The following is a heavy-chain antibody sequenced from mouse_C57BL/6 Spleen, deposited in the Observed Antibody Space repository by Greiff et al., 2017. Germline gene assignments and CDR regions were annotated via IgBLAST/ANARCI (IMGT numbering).Heavy chain of an antibody. V-gene: IGHV1-39*01. D-gene: IGHD1-1*01. CDR3: ARHYYYGSVWYFDV. Sequence: EVQLQQSGPELVKPGASVKISCKASGYSFTDYNMNWVKQSNGKSLEWIGVINPNYGTTSYNQKFKGKATLTVDQSSSTAYMQLNSLTSEDSAVYYWARHYYYGSVWYFDVWGTGTTVTVSS. CDR2: INPNYGTT. CDR1: GYSFTDYN. J-gene: IGHJ1*03.